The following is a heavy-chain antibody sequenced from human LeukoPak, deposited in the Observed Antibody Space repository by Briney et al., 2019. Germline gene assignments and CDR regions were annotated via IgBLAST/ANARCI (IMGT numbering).Heavy chain of an antibody. Sequence: GGSLRLSCAASGFTFSSYGMHWVRQAPGKGLEWEAVIWYDGSNIYHADSVKGRFTISRDNSKDTLYLQMNSLRAEDTAVYYCARASPDYYGMDVWGQGTTVTVS. CDR3: ARASPDYYGMDV. CDR2: IWYDGSNI. CDR1: GFTFSSYG. J-gene: IGHJ6*02. V-gene: IGHV3-33*01.